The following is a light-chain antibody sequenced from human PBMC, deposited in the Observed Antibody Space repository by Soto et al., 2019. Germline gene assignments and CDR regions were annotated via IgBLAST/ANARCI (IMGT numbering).Light chain of an antibody. CDR2: DAS. Sequence: EIVLTQSPAALSLSPGERATLSCRASQSIGTYLVWYQQKPGQAPRLLIYDASNRATGIPVRFSGSGSGTDFTLTISSLEPEDFAVYYCQQRGSFPLTFGGGNKVDIK. V-gene: IGKV3-11*01. CDR3: QQRGSFPLT. CDR1: QSIGTY. J-gene: IGKJ4*01.